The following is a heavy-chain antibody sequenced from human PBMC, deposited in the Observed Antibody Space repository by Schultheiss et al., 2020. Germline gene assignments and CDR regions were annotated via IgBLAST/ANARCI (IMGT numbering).Heavy chain of an antibody. CDR3: ARDLASYYDSNNSGGRFDP. V-gene: IGHV4-4*07. CDR2: IFTSGST. D-gene: IGHD3-22*01. CDR1: HGSISSYY. J-gene: IGHJ5*02. Sequence: SQTLSLTCTVSHGSISSYYWSWIRQPAGKGLEWIGRIFTSGSTNYNPSLKSRVTMSVDTSKNQFSLKLSSVTAADTAVYYCARDLASYYDSNNSGGRFDPWGQGTLVTVSS.